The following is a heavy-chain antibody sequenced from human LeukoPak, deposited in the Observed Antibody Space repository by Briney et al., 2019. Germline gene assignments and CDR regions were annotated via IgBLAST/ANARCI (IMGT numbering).Heavy chain of an antibody. V-gene: IGHV3-23*01. Sequence: PGGSLRLSGAASGFTFSSYAMSWVRQAPGKGLEWVSAISGSGGSTYYADSVKGRFTISRDNSKNTLYLQINSLRAEDTAVYYCGKAIAVAGKGDYWGQGTLVTVSS. D-gene: IGHD6-19*01. CDR1: GFTFSSYA. CDR2: ISGSGGST. J-gene: IGHJ4*02. CDR3: GKAIAVAGKGDY.